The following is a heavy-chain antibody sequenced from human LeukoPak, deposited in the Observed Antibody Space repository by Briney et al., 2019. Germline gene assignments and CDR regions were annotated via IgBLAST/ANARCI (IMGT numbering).Heavy chain of an antibody. CDR3: SRLYSGTRPPDY. CDR2: TYYSGST. J-gene: IGHJ4*02. D-gene: IGHD2-15*01. CDR1: GGSISSYY. V-gene: IGHV4-59*08. Sequence: SETLSLTCTVSGGSISSYYWSWIRQPPGKGLEWIGYTYYSGSTNYNPSLKSRVTISVDTSKNQISLKVTSVTAADTAIYYCSRLYSGTRPPDYWGQGTLVTVSS.